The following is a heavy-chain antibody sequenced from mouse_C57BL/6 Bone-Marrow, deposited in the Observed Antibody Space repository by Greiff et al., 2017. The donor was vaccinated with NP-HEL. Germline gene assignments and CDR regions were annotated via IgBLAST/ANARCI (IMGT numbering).Heavy chain of an antibody. CDR2: IDPSDSYT. Sequence: QVQLQQPGAELVMPGASVKLSCKASGYTFTSYWMHWVQQRPGPGLEWIGEIDPSDSYTTSNQKFKGKSPLTVDKSSSTAYMQRSSLTSEDSAVYYCAREDGYYFYAMDYWGQGTSVTVSS. J-gene: IGHJ4*01. CDR1: GYTFTSYW. CDR3: AREDGYYFYAMDY. V-gene: IGHV1-69*01. D-gene: IGHD2-3*01.